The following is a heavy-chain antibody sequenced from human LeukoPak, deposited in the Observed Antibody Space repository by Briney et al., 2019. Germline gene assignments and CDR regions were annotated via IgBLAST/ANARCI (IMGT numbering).Heavy chain of an antibody. CDR1: GGSISSGSYY. D-gene: IGHD4-23*01. J-gene: IGHJ3*02. CDR2: IYYSGST. CDR3: AREIDYGGNSGAFDI. V-gene: IGHV4-61*01. Sequence: SETLSLTCTVSGGSISSGSYYWSWIRQPPGKGLEWIGYIYYSGSTNYNPSLKSRVTISVDTSKNQFSLKLSSVTAADTAVYYYAREIDYGGNSGAFDIWGQGTMVTVSS.